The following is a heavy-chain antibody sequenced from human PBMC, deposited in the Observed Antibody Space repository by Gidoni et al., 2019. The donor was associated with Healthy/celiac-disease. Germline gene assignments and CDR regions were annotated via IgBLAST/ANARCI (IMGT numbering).Heavy chain of an antibody. D-gene: IGHD3-3*01. V-gene: IGHV4-34*01. CDR2: INHIGST. Sequence: QVQLQQWGAGLLKPSETLSLTCAVYGGSFSGYYWSWIRQPPGNGLEWIGEINHIGSTNYNPSLKRRVTISVDTSKNQFSLKLSSVTAADTAVYYCARRKDFWSGYYGYWGQGTLVTVSS. CDR3: ARRKDFWSGYYGY. CDR1: GGSFSGYY. J-gene: IGHJ4*02.